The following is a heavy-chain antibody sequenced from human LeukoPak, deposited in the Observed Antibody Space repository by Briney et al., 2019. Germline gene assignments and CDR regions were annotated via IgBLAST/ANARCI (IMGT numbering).Heavy chain of an antibody. Sequence: GASVKVSCKASGYTFINHAIHWVRQAPGQRLEWMGWINIGNGNTKYSQKFQGRVTITADESTSTAYMELSSLRSEDTAVYYCARDVLLRYSSGWDYFDYWGQGTLVTVSS. CDR1: GYTFINHA. CDR3: ARDVLLRYSSGWDYFDY. V-gene: IGHV1-3*04. J-gene: IGHJ4*02. D-gene: IGHD6-19*01. CDR2: INIGNGNT.